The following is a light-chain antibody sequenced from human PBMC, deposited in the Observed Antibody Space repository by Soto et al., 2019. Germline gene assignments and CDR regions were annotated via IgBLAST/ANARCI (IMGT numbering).Light chain of an antibody. V-gene: IGLV1-40*01. CDR3: QSYDSSLSGFYV. Sequence: QSVLTQPPSVSGAPGQRVTISCTGSSSNIGAGYDVHWYQQLPGTAPKLLIYGNSNRPSGVPDRFSGSKSGTSASLAITGLQAEDEADYYCQSYDSSLSGFYVFGTGTKVTLL. J-gene: IGLJ1*01. CDR1: SSNIGAGYD. CDR2: GNS.